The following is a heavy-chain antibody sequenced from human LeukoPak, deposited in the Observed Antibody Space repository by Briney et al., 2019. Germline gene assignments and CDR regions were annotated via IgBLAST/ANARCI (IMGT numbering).Heavy chain of an antibody. Sequence: GGSLRLSCAASGFTFSNHGMSWVRQAPGKGLEWVSAISGSGGSTYYADSVKGRFTISRDNSKNTLYLQMNSLRAEDTAVYYCAKGHSSSWYIFGAFDIWGQGTMVTVSS. CDR2: ISGSGGST. J-gene: IGHJ3*02. V-gene: IGHV3-23*01. D-gene: IGHD6-13*01. CDR1: GFTFSNHG. CDR3: AKGHSSSWYIFGAFDI.